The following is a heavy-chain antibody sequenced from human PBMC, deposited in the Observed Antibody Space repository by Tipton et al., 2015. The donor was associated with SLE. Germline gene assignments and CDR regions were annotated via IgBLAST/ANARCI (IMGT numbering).Heavy chain of an antibody. D-gene: IGHD1-26*01. CDR2: MYTSGST. V-gene: IGHV4-38-2*01. J-gene: IGHJ4*02. CDR3: ARSESYYSALTY. CDR1: GYSISSGSY. Sequence: TLSLTCAVSGYSISSGSYWGWIRQPPGKGLEWIGSMYTSGSTNDNPSLKSRVTMSVDTSKNQFSLKVSSVTTANTAVYYCARSESYYSALTYWGQGTLVTVSS.